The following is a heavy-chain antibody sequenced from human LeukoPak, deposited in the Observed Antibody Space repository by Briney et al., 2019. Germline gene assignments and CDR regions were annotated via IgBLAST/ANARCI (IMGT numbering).Heavy chain of an antibody. CDR1: GFIFSNYE. CDR2: ISSGGSAI. J-gene: IGHJ4*02. V-gene: IGHV3-48*03. Sequence: GGSLRLSCAASGFIFSNYEVNWVRHAPGKGLEWVSYISSGGSAIFYADSVKGRFTISRDNAKNSLYLQMNSLRAEDTAVYYCARGAYSSSWTFDYWGQGTLVTVS. CDR3: ARGAYSSSWTFDY. D-gene: IGHD6-13*01.